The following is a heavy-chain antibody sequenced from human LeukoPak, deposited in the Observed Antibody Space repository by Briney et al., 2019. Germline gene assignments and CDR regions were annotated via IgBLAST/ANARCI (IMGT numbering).Heavy chain of an antibody. CDR1: GFTFSSYA. J-gene: IGHJ4*02. D-gene: IGHD3-22*01. CDR3: AKDSPLGYYYDSSGYYPSIY. CDR2: ISGSGGST. Sequence: GGSLRLSWAASGFTFSSYAMSWVSQAPGKGLEWVSAISGSGGSTYYADSVKGRFTISRDNSKNTLYLQMNSLRAEDTAVYYCAKDSPLGYYYDSSGYYPSIYWGQGTLVTVSS. V-gene: IGHV3-23*01.